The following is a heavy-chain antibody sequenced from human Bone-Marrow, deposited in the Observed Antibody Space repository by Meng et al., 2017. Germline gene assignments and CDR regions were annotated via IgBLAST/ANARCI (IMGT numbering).Heavy chain of an antibody. CDR1: GFTFSRNG. Sequence: GESLKISCAASGFTFSRNGMHWARQAPGKGLEWVAVIWYDGSNKYYADSVKGRFTISRGNAKNSLYLQMNSLRAEDTAVYYCARDGGYYDSSGYPRYYYYYGMDVWGQGTTVTVSS. CDR3: ARDGGYYDSSGYPRYYYYYGMDV. CDR2: IWYDGSNK. J-gene: IGHJ6*02. D-gene: IGHD3-22*01. V-gene: IGHV3-33*01.